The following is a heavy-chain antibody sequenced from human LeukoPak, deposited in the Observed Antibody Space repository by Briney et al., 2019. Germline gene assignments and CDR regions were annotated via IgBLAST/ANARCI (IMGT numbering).Heavy chain of an antibody. Sequence: SETLSLTCTVTGDSITRKCDYWGWVRQPPGKGLEWIGSIYYSGSTYYNPSFKSRVTISVDTSRNQFSLQFYCARNESVLGTTGLNDFFDDWGQGSLVTVSS. D-gene: IGHD1-26*01. CDR3: LNDFFDD. J-gene: IGHJ4*02. CDR1: GDSITRKCDY. CDR2: IYYSGST. V-gene: IGHV4-39*01.